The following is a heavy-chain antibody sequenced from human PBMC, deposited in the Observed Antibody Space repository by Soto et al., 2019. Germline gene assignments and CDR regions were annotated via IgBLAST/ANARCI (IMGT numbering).Heavy chain of an antibody. Sequence: ASVKVSCKASGYTFTSYAMHWVRQAPGQRLEWMGWINAGNGNTKYSQKFQGRVTITRDTSASTAYVELSSLRSEDTAVYYSARGGSLYWYFDLWGRGTLVTSPQ. CDR2: INAGNGNT. J-gene: IGHJ2*01. CDR1: GYTFTSYA. D-gene: IGHD1-26*01. V-gene: IGHV1-3*01. CDR3: ARGGSLYWYFDL.